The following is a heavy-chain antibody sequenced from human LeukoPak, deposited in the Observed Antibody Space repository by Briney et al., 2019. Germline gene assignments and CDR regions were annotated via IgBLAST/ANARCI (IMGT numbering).Heavy chain of an antibody. J-gene: IGHJ4*02. Sequence: SESLSLTCTVSGCSISSCSYYWGWLRQPPGKGLEWIGSIYYSGSTYYNPSLKSRVTISVDTSKNQFSLKLSSVTAADTAVYYCARQVGWLRLEGNYFDYWGQGTLVTVSP. CDR2: IYYSGST. CDR1: GCSISSCSYY. CDR3: ARQVGWLRLEGNYFDY. V-gene: IGHV4-39*01. D-gene: IGHD5-12*01.